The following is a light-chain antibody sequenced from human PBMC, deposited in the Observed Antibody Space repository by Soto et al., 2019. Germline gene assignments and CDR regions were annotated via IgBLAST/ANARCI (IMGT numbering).Light chain of an antibody. Sequence: QSVLTQPASVSGSPGQSITISCTGTSRDIGRYNYVSWYQQHPGNAPQLIIYEVSDRPSGVSNRFSGSRSGDTASLTISGLQAEDEADYYCSSYTPTTAVVFGGGTKLTVL. CDR3: SSYTPTTAVV. V-gene: IGLV2-14*01. CDR1: SRDIGRYNY. CDR2: EVS. J-gene: IGLJ3*02.